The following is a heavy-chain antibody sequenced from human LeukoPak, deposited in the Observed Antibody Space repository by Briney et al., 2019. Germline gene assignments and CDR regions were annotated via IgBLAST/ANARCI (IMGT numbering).Heavy chain of an antibody. CDR1: GGSISSYY. CDR3: ARGRLYSYGPNYYGMDV. V-gene: IGHV4-59*01. D-gene: IGHD5-18*01. CDR2: IYYSGST. Sequence: SETLSLTCTVSGGSISSYYWSWIRQPPGKGLEWIGYIYYSGSTNYNPSLKSRVTIPVDTSKNQFSLKLSSVTAADTAVYYCARGRLYSYGPNYYGMDVWGQGATVTVSS. J-gene: IGHJ6*02.